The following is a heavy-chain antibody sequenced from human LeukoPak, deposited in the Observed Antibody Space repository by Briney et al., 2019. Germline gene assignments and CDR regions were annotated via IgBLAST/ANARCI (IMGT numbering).Heavy chain of an antibody. CDR2: ISGSGGST. V-gene: IGHV3-23*01. CDR3: AKGQWLLQDFLYGFDY. Sequence: PGGSLRLSCAASGFTFSSYAMSWVRQAPGKGLEWVSAISGSGGSTYYADSVKGRFTISRDNSKNTLYLQMNSLRAEDTAVYYCAKGQWLLQDFLYGFDYWGQGTLVTVSS. D-gene: IGHD6-19*01. CDR1: GFTFSSYA. J-gene: IGHJ4*02.